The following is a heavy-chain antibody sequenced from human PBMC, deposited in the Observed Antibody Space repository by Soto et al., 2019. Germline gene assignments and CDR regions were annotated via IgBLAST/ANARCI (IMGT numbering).Heavy chain of an antibody. Sequence: PSETLSLTCTVSGGSISSADYYWSWIRQPPGKGLEGIGSIYYSGTTYYNPSLKSRVSISDDTSKNQFSLQLSSVTAADTAVYFCARLVPTSIHDSWGQGVLVTVSS. CDR3: ARLVPTSIHDS. CDR1: GGSISSADYY. J-gene: IGHJ4*02. CDR2: IYYSGTT. V-gene: IGHV4-30-4*01.